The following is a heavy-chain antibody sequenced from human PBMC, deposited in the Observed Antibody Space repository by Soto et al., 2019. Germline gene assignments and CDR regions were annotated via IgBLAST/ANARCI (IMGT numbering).Heavy chain of an antibody. J-gene: IGHJ4*02. D-gene: IGHD3-10*01. CDR1: GGSINSGSYY. CDR2: INYSGST. V-gene: IGHV4-31*03. CDR3: ARDRLMGQYFGS. Sequence: QVQLQESGPGLVKPSQTLSLTCTVTGGSINSGSYYWSWIRQHPGKGLEWIGNINYSGSTYYNPSLKSRVIMSVDASQNQFFLKLTSVTAADTAVYYCARDRLMGQYFGSWGQGTLLTVSS.